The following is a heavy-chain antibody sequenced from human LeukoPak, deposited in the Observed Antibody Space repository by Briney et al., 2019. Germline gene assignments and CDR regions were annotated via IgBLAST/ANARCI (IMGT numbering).Heavy chain of an antibody. J-gene: IGHJ6*02. Sequence: GGSLRLSCAASGFTFSSYWMSWVLQAPGKGLEWVANIKQDGSEKYYVDSVKGRFTISRDNAKNSLYLQMNSLRAEDTAVYYCAGDRQDYYYYGMDVWGQGTPVTVSS. CDR1: GFTFSSYW. CDR2: IKQDGSEK. CDR3: AGDRQDYYYYGMDV. V-gene: IGHV3-7*01.